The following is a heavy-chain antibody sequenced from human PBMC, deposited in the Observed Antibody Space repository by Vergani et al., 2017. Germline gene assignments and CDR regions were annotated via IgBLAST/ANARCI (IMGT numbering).Heavy chain of an antibody. CDR1: GFTFSSYA. D-gene: IGHD6-13*01. CDR3: AGDTHSWQRADR. CDR2: ISGSGGNT. Sequence: EVQLLESGGNLIQPGGSLRLSCGASGFTFSSYAMTWVRLAPVKGLQWVSAISGSGGNTFYTDSVKGRFTISRDNSKDTLYLQMNSLRVEDTAIYYCAGDTHSWQRADRWGQGLLVSVSS. V-gene: IGHV3-23*01. J-gene: IGHJ5*02.